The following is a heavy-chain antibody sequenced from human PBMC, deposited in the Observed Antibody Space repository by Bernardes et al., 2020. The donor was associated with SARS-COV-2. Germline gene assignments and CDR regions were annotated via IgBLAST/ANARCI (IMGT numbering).Heavy chain of an antibody. Sequence: GGSLRLSCVASGFTFSGYVIHWVRQAPGKGLEWVAMMSYDGRHKYYADSVKGRFAISRDNSMNTAFLQMGSLRPEDTAVYYCAKDYYGSGSSDTGMDVWGQGTTVTVSS. CDR1: GFTFSGYV. V-gene: IGHV3-30*18. J-gene: IGHJ6*02. D-gene: IGHD3-10*01. CDR3: AKDYYGSGSSDTGMDV. CDR2: MSYDGRHK.